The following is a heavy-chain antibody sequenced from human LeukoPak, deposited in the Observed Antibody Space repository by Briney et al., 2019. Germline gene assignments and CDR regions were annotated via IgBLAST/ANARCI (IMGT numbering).Heavy chain of an antibody. Sequence: SETLSLTCTVSGGSTSNSFWSWIRQLAGKGLEWIGRIYTDGSTNSNPSLRSRLTMSLDTSKNQFSLKLTSVTAADTAVYFCARAPSGCGGTCAFDYWGQGTLVTGSS. V-gene: IGHV4-4*07. CDR1: GGSTSNSF. CDR2: IYTDGST. D-gene: IGHD2-15*01. J-gene: IGHJ4*02. CDR3: ARAPSGCGGTCAFDY.